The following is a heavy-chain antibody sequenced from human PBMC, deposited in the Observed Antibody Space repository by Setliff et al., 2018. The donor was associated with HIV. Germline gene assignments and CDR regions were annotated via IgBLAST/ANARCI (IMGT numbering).Heavy chain of an antibody. J-gene: IGHJ4*02. Sequence: GGSLRLSCLGSGFTFGEYGMSWFRQAPGKGLEWVGFIRSRPFGGTTEYAASVKGRFTISRDDSKSIAYLQMNSLKSADAAVYYCARAVHSGWYYFDYWGQGTLVTVSS. CDR1: GFTFGEYG. D-gene: IGHD6-19*01. CDR3: ARAVHSGWYYFDY. CDR2: IRSRPFGGTT. V-gene: IGHV3-49*03.